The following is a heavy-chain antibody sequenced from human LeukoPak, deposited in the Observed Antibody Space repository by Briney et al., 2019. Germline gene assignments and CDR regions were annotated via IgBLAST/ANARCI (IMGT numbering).Heavy chain of an antibody. V-gene: IGHV4-39*07. CDR2: IYYSGST. D-gene: IGHD3-10*01. J-gene: IGHJ4*02. CDR3: ARELMVRGVDPRSDY. Sequence: SETLSLTCTVSGGSISSSSFYWGWIRQPPGKGLEWIGSIYYSGSTYYDPSLKSRVTISVDTSKNQFSLKLSSVTAADTAVYYCARELMVRGVDPRSDYWGQGTLVTVSS. CDR1: GGSISSSSFY.